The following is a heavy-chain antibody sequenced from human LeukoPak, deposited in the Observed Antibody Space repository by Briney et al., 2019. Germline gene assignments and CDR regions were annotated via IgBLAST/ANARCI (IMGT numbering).Heavy chain of an antibody. CDR3: TKGFFGGHAFDI. CDR2: ISYDGSNK. V-gene: IGHV3-30-3*01. D-gene: IGHD3-10*01. CDR1: GFTFSSYA. J-gene: IGHJ3*02. Sequence: PGGSLRLSCAASGFTFSSYAMHWVRQAPGKGLEWVAVISYDGSNKYYADSVKGRFTISRDNSNNTLYLQMNSLRVDNTAVYYCTKGFFGGHAFDIWGRGTMVTVSS.